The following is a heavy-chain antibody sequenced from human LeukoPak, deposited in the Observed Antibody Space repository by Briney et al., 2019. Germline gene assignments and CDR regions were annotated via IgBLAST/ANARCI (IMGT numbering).Heavy chain of an antibody. CDR3: AKDIGVGSCNGCLFDY. Sequence: GGSLRLSCAAPGFTFDDYTMPWVRQAPGKVLEWVSLITWDGDSTYYADSVKGRFTISRDNSKNSLYLQMNSLRTEDTALYYCAKDIGVGSCNGCLFDYWGQGTLVTVSS. CDR2: ITWDGDST. CDR1: GFTFDDYT. V-gene: IGHV3-43*01. J-gene: IGHJ4*02. D-gene: IGHD2-15*01.